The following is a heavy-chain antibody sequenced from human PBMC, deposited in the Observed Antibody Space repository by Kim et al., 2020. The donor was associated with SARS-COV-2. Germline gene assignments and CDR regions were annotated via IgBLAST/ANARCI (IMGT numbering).Heavy chain of an antibody. Sequence: SVKVSCKASGGTFSSYAISWVRQAPGQGLEWMGGIIPIFGTANYAQKFQGRVTITADESTSTAYMELSSLRSEDTAVYYCARRSEARYFDWLPGRGGNRFYYYYSMDVWGQETTVTVSS. CDR1: GGTFSSYA. D-gene: IGHD3-9*01. CDR3: ARRSEARYFDWLPGRGGNRFYYYYSMDV. V-gene: IGHV1-69*13. J-gene: IGHJ6*02. CDR2: IIPIFGTA.